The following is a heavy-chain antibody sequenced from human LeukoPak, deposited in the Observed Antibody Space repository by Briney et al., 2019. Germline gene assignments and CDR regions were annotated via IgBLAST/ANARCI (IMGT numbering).Heavy chain of an antibody. CDR2: IYTSGST. V-gene: IGHV4-4*07. CDR1: GGSISSYY. D-gene: IGHD3-10*01. J-gene: IGHJ5*02. Sequence: PSETLSLTCTVSGGSISSYYWSWLRQPAGKGLEWIGRIYTSGSTNYNPSLKSRVTMSVDTSKNQFSLKLSSVTAADTAVYYCARDLRNPQLYGSGFDPWGQGTLVTVSS. CDR3: ARDLRNPQLYGSGFDP.